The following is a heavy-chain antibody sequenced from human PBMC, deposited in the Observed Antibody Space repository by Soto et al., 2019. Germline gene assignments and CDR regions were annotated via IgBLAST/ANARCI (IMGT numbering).Heavy chain of an antibody. J-gene: IGHJ6*02. V-gene: IGHV1-2*04. CDR2: INPNSGGT. CDR1: GYTFTGYY. CDR3: AREKKRYDFWSGSPLYYYYGMDV. Sequence: ASVKVSCKASGYTFTGYYMHWVRQAPGQGLEWMGWINPNSGGTNYAQKFQGWVTMTRDTSISTAYMELSRLRSDDTAVYYCAREKKRYDFWSGSPLYYYYGMDVWGQGTTVTVSS. D-gene: IGHD3-3*01.